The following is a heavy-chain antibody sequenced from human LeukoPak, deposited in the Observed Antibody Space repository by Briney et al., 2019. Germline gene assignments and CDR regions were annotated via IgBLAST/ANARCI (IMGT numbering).Heavy chain of an antibody. CDR1: TDSISSGGYY. Sequence: PSETLSLTCTVATDSISSGGYYWGWLRPRPGKGLEWIAYIYHSGSTYYNPSLKSRVTISVDRSKNQFSLKLSSVTAADTAVYYCVAVAGTGNFDYWGQGTLVTVSS. D-gene: IGHD6-19*01. CDR3: VAVAGTGNFDY. CDR2: IYHSGST. V-gene: IGHV4-30-2*01. J-gene: IGHJ4*02.